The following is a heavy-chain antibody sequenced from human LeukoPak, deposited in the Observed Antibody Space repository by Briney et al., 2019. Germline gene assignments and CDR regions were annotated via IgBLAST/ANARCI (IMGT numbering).Heavy chain of an antibody. D-gene: IGHD5-24*01. J-gene: IGHJ6*02. CDR1: GFTFSSYA. Sequence: GGSLRLPCAASGFTFSSYAMSWVRQAPGKGLEWVSAISGSGGSTYYADSVKGRFTISRDNSKNTLYLQMNSLRAEDTAVYYCAKAPRNYRSGYYYYYGMDVWGQGTTVTVSS. CDR3: AKAPRNYRSGYYYYYGMDV. CDR2: ISGSGGST. V-gene: IGHV3-23*01.